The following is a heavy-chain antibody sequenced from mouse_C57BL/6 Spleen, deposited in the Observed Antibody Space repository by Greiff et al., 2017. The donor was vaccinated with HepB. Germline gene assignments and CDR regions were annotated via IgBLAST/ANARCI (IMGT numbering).Heavy chain of an antibody. D-gene: IGHD1-1*01. Sequence: EVQVVESGGDLVKPGGSLKLSCAASGFTFSSYGMSWVRQTPDKRLEWVATISSGGSYTYYPDSVKGRFTISRDNAKNTLYLQMSSLKSEDTAMYYCARQGDVITTVVAGDYWGQGTTLTVSS. CDR1: GFTFSSYG. J-gene: IGHJ2*01. V-gene: IGHV5-6*01. CDR2: ISSGGSYT. CDR3: ARQGDVITTVVAGDY.